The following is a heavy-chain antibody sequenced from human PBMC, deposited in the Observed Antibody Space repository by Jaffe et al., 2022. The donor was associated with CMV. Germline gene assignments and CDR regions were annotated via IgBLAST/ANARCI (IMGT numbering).Heavy chain of an antibody. J-gene: IGHJ5*02. D-gene: IGHD6-19*01. CDR3: ARGGESMAGGVTYNWFDP. CDR1: GGTFSSYA. CDR2: IIPIFGTA. Sequence: QVQLVQSGAEVKKPGSSVKVSCKASGGTFSSYAISWVRQAPGQGLEWMGGIIPIFGTANYAQKFQGRVTITADESTSTAYMELSSLRSEDTAVYYCARGGESMAGGVTYNWFDPWGQGTLVTVSS. V-gene: IGHV1-69*01.